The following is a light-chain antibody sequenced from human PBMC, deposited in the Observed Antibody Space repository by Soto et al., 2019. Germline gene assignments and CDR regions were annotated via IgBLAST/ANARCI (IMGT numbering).Light chain of an antibody. Sequence: QSALTQPASVSGSPGQSITISCTGSSSDVGGANSVSWYQQHPGKAPKLIISDVTNRPLGLSTRFSASRSGNTASLTISGLQAEDEADYYCISYTGSIPLGEVLGGGTKLTVL. V-gene: IGLV2-14*01. CDR3: ISYTGSIPLGEV. CDR1: SSDVGGANS. CDR2: DVT. J-gene: IGLJ3*02.